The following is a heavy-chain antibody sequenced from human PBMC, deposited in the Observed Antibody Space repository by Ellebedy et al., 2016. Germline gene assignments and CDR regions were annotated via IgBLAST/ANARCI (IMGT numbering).Heavy chain of an antibody. Sequence: GESLKISXVASGFTFRNFFMSWVRQAPGKGLEWVSTISPGSDITRLADSVKGRFTISRDNSRNILHLQMNSLRVDDTAVYYCRPGHYADYWGQGTLVTVSS. CDR2: ISPGSDIT. J-gene: IGHJ4*02. CDR3: RPGHYADY. V-gene: IGHV3-23*01. CDR1: GFTFRNFF.